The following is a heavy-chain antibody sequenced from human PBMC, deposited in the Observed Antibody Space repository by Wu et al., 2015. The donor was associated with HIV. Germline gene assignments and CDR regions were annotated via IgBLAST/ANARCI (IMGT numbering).Heavy chain of an antibody. V-gene: IGHV1-2*02. CDR3: ARSHKWLRLRYXGNFDY. CDR1: GYTFTGDY. Sequence: QVQLVQSGAEVKKPGASMKVSCKASGYTFTGDYMHWVRQAPGQGLEWMGYINPNNGGTNYAQKFQGRVTMTRDTSINTTYMEVSRLRSDDTAVYYCARSHKWLRLRYXGNFDYWGQGTLVTVSS. D-gene: IGHD5-12*01. J-gene: IGHJ4*02. CDR2: INPNNGGT.